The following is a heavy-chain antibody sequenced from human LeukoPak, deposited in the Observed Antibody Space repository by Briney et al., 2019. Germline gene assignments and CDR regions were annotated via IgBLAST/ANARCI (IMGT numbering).Heavy chain of an antibody. D-gene: IGHD4-17*01. CDR3: ARYRSVTTGKRFFDY. CDR2: ISGGGGSI. J-gene: IGHJ4*02. Sequence: GGSLRLSCVGSGFTFSSYAMSWVRQAPGKGLEWVSGISGGGGSIHYADSVKGRFTISRDNSMNTLYLQMNSLRAEDTAVYYCARYRSVTTGKRFFDYWGQGTLVTVSS. CDR1: GFTFSSYA. V-gene: IGHV3-23*01.